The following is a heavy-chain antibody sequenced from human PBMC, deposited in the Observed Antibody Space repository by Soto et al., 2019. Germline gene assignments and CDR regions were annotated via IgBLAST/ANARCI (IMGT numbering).Heavy chain of an antibody. Sequence: SETLTLTCTVSGGSISSSSYYWGWIRQPPGKGLERIGRIYYSGSTYYNPYLNSRITISVDTSKHQFSLKMSSVTAAATDVYYCARGVVVAAMDYWGQGTLVTVSS. CDR1: GGSISSSSYY. CDR3: ARGVVVAAMDY. J-gene: IGHJ4*02. D-gene: IGHD2-15*01. V-gene: IGHV4-39*07. CDR2: IYYSGST.